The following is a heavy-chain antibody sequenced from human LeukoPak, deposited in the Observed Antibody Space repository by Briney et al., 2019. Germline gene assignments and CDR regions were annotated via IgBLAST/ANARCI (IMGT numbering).Heavy chain of an antibody. Sequence: ASVKVSCKASGCTFISYYMHWVRQAPGQGLEWMGIINPSGGSTEYAQKFQGRVTMTRDTSTSTVHMELSSLRSEDTAVYYCARDPGWKEFDYWGQGTLVTVSS. CDR1: GCTFISYY. V-gene: IGHV1-46*03. J-gene: IGHJ4*02. CDR2: INPSGGST. D-gene: IGHD1-1*01. CDR3: ARDPGWKEFDY.